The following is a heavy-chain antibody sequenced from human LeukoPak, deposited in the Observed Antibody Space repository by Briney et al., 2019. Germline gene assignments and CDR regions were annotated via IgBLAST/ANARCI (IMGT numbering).Heavy chain of an antibody. CDR2: INPNSGGT. D-gene: IGHD6-19*01. CDR3: AREFRVPYSSGWYGY. J-gene: IGHJ4*02. Sequence: GASVKVSCKASGYTFTSYYMHWVRQAPGQGLEWMGWINPNSGGTNYAQKFQGRVTMTRDTSISTAYMELSRLRSDDTAVYYCAREFRVPYSSGWYGYWGQGTLVTVSS. V-gene: IGHV1-2*02. CDR1: GYTFTSYY.